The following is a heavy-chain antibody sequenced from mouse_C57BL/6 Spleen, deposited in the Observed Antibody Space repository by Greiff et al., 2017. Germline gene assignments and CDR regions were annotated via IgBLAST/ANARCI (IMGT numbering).Heavy chain of an antibody. CDR1: GYTFTDYY. V-gene: IGHV1-76*01. Sequence: VHLVESGAELVRPGASVKLSCKASGYTFTDYYINWVKQRPGQGLEWIARIYPGSGNTYYNEKFKGKATLTAEKSSSTAYMQLSSLTSEDSAVYFCARVVTGDDWFAYWGQGTLVTVSA. CDR2: IYPGSGNT. D-gene: IGHD2-12*01. J-gene: IGHJ3*01. CDR3: ARVVTGDDWFAY.